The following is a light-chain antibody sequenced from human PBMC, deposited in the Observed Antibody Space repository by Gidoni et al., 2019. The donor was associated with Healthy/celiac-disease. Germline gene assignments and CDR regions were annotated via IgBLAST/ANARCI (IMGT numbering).Light chain of an antibody. CDR3: QQYGSSPLT. CDR2: GGT. V-gene: IGKV3-20*01. Sequence: PGTPYLSAGERATLSFRASQRVSSSYFAWYQQKPGQAPRPLIFGGTSRATGIPGRVRCRGVGTDFTLNIRRLEPEDFAVYYCQQYGSSPLTFXGXTKVEIK. J-gene: IGKJ4*01. CDR1: QRVSSSY.